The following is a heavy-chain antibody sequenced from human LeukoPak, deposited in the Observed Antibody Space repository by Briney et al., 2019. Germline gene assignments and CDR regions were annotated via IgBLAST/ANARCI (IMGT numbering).Heavy chain of an antibody. D-gene: IGHD4-23*01. V-gene: IGHV4-61*02. CDR2: IYTSGYT. CDR1: GESISSGSHY. Sequence: PSETLSLTCTVSGESISSGSHYWSWIRRPAGKGLEWIGRIYTSGYTNYNPSLKSRVTISVDTSKNQFSLKLSSVTAADTAVYYCASVGGNHYYYMDVWGKGTTVTVSS. J-gene: IGHJ6*03. CDR3: ASVGGNHYYYMDV.